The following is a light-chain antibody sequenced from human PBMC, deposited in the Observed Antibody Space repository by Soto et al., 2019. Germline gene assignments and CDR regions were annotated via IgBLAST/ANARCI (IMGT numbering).Light chain of an antibody. J-gene: IGLJ3*02. CDR2: EVN. Sequence: QSALTQPPSASGSLGQSVTISCTGTRSDVGGYNYVSWYQQHPGRAPKLMIFEVNKRPSGVPDRFSGSKSGNTASLTVSGLQAEDEADYYCSSYAGSNNWVFGGGTKLTVL. V-gene: IGLV2-8*01. CDR1: RSDVGGYNY. CDR3: SSYAGSNNWV.